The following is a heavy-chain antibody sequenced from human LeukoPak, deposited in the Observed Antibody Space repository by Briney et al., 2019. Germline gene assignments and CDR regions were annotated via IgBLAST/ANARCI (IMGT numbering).Heavy chain of an antibody. V-gene: IGHV1-69*05. Sequence: VKVSCKASGGTFSSYAISWVRQAPGQGLEWMGGVIPIFGTANYAQKFQGRVTITTDESTSTAYMELSSLRSEDTAVYYCARGYSSSWYSPDYWGQGTLVTVSS. CDR3: ARGYSSSWYSPDY. J-gene: IGHJ4*02. D-gene: IGHD6-13*01. CDR1: GGTFSSYA. CDR2: VIPIFGTA.